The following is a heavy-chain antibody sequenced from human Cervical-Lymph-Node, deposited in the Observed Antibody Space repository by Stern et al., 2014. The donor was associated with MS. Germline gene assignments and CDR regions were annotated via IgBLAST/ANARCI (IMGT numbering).Heavy chain of an antibody. Sequence: VHLVESGAEVKKPGSSVKVSCKASGGTFSSYAISWVRQAPGQGLEWMGGIIPLFGTANYAQKFQGRVTITADESTSTAYMELSSLRSEDTAVYYCARDLYGDYNGPDDDSYYYGMDVWGQGTTVTVSS. CDR3: ARDLYGDYNGPDDDSYYYGMDV. CDR1: GGTFSSYA. CDR2: IIPLFGTA. V-gene: IGHV1-69*01. D-gene: IGHD4-17*01. J-gene: IGHJ6*02.